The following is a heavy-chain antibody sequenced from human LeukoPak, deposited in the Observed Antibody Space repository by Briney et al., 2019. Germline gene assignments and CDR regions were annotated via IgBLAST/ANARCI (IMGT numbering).Heavy chain of an antibody. V-gene: IGHV4-34*01. CDR3: ARGATLNYYYMDV. J-gene: IGHJ6*03. CDR2: INHSGST. Sequence: PSETLSLTCAVYGGSFSGYYWSWIRQPPGKGLEWIGEINHSGSTNYNPSLKSRATISVDTSKNQFSLKLSSVTAADTAVYYCARGATLNYYYMDVWGKGTTVTVSS. CDR1: GGSFSGYY.